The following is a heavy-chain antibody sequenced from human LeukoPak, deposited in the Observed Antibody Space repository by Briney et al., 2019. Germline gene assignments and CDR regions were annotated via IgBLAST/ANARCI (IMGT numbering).Heavy chain of an antibody. Sequence: ASVKVSCKASGYTFTSYDINWVRQATGQGLEWMGWMNPNSGNTNYAQKFQGRVSMTRDTSISTAYMELSRLRPDDTAVYYCARDSYDSSGYYPSYYYYYMDVWGKGTTVTVSS. CDR1: GYTFTSYD. V-gene: IGHV1-8*01. D-gene: IGHD3-22*01. J-gene: IGHJ6*03. CDR2: MNPNSGNT. CDR3: ARDSYDSSGYYPSYYYYYMDV.